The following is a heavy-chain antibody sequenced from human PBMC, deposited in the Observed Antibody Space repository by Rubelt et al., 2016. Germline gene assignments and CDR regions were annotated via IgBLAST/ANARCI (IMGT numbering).Heavy chain of an antibody. D-gene: IGHD3-22*01. Sequence: NYAQKFQGRVTITADKSTSTAYMELSSLRSEDTAVYYCARSSPYYYDSSGYYDYWGQGTLVTVSS. J-gene: IGHJ4*02. V-gene: IGHV1-69*02. CDR3: ARSSPYYYDSSGYYDY.